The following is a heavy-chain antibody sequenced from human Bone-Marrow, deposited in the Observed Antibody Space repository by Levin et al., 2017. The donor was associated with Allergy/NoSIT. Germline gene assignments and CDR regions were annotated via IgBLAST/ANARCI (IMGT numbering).Heavy chain of an antibody. CDR1: GFTFSRSA. Sequence: GGSLRLSCAASGFTFSRSAMTWVRQAPGKGLEWVSAISDGGGTTYYADSVKGRFTISRDNFKNTLYVQMNSLRAEDTAVYYCAKNRYSYGSSFDNWGQGTLVTVSS. J-gene: IGHJ4*02. D-gene: IGHD5-18*01. CDR3: AKNRYSYGSSFDN. V-gene: IGHV3-23*01. CDR2: ISDGGGTT.